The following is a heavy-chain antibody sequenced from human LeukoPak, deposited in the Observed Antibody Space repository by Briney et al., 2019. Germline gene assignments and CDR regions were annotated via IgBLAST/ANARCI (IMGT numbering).Heavy chain of an antibody. CDR1: GYSFTSYW. D-gene: IGHD4-17*01. CDR2: IYPGDSDT. CDR3: ARHVETTVTTLIDY. V-gene: IGHV5-51*01. J-gene: IGHJ4*02. Sequence: GESLQISCKGSGYSFTSYWIGWVRQMPGKGLEWMGIIYPGDSDTRYSPSFQGQVTISADKSISTAYLQWSSLKASGTAMYYCARHVETTVTTLIDYWGQGTLVTVSS.